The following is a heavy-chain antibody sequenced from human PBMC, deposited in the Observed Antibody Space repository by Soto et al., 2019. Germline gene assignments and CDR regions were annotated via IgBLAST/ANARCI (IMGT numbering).Heavy chain of an antibody. CDR2: IIPIFGTA. J-gene: IGHJ6*02. D-gene: IGHD2-2*01. CDR1: GGTFSSYA. CDR3: ARQLPGHYYYYGMDV. V-gene: IGHV1-69*13. Sequence: ASVKVSCKASGGTFSSYAISWVRQAPGQGLEWMGGIIPIFGTANYAQKFQGRVTITADESTSTAYTELSSLRSEDTAVYYCARQLPGHYYYYGMDVWGQGTTVTVSS.